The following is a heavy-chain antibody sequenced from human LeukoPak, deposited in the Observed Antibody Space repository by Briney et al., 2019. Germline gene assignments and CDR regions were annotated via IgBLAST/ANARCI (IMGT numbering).Heavy chain of an antibody. CDR3: AKDHYWSIDY. CDR1: GFDFSSNW. J-gene: IGHJ4*02. V-gene: IGHV3-74*01. CDR2: IKGDGIST. Sequence: GGSLRLSCTASGFDFSSNWMHWVRHAPGQGLVWMSRIKGDGISTNYADSVKGRFTISRNIAKNTLYPQMNSLRAEDTGVYYCAKDHYWSIDYWGRGTLVTVSS. D-gene: IGHD3-3*01.